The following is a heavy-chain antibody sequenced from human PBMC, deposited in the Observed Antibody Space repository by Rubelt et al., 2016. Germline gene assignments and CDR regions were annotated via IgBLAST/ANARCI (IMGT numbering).Heavy chain of an antibody. CDR2: IYPRDSQT. J-gene: IGHJ4*02. CDR1: GYSFSSYW. V-gene: IGHV5-51*01. Sequence: GESLKISCKGFGYSFSSYWIAWVRQMPGKGLEWMGIIYPRDSQTRYSPSFQGQVTFSVDKSITTAYLQLGSLKASDTAMYYCARELELIYPEKTLWYFDYWGQGTLVTVSS. CDR3: ARELELIYPEKTLWYFDY. D-gene: IGHD1-1*01.